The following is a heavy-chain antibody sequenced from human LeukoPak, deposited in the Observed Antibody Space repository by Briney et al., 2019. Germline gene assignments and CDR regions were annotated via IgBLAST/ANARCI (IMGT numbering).Heavy chain of an antibody. CDR3: ARGWYSGSYYDY. V-gene: IGHV3-66*01. D-gene: IGHD1-26*01. CDR1: GFTFSSYW. Sequence: GGSLRLSCAASGFTFSSYWMSWVRQAPGKGLEWVSVIYSGGSTYYADSVKGRFTISRDNSKNTLYLQMNSLRAEDTAVYYCARGWYSGSYYDYWGQGTLVTVSS. J-gene: IGHJ4*02. CDR2: IYSGGST.